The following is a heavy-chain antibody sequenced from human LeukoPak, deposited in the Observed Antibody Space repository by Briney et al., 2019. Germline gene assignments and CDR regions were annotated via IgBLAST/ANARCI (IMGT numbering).Heavy chain of an antibody. D-gene: IGHD3-10*01. CDR3: ARASSDMYDFDI. CDR1: GYTFTGYY. J-gene: IGHJ3*02. CDR2: INPNSGGT. V-gene: IGHV1-2*06. Sequence: ASVKVSCKASGYTFTGYYMHWVRQAPGQGLEWMGRINPNSGGTNYAQKFQGRVTMTRDTSISTAYMELSRLRSEDTAVYYCARASSDMYDFDIWGQGTMVTVSS.